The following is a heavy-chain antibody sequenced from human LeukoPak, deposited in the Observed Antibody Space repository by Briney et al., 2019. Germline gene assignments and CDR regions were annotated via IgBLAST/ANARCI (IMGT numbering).Heavy chain of an antibody. CDR2: INTNTGNP. CDR3: ARVLGSGSYYKLWAFDI. V-gene: IGHV7-4-1*02. CDR1: GYTFTSYA. Sequence: GASVKVSCKASGYTFTSYAMNWVRQAPGQGLEWVGWINTNTGNPTYAQGFTGRFVFSLDTSVSTAYLQISSLKAEDTAVYYCARVLGSGSYYKLWAFDIWGQGTMVTVSS. D-gene: IGHD3-10*01. J-gene: IGHJ3*02.